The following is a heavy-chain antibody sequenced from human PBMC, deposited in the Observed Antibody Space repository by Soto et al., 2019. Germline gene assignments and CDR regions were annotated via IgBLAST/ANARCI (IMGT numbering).Heavy chain of an antibody. CDR3: ANRLIVVVTPGAFDI. CDR2: ISGSGGST. Sequence: PGGSLRLSCAASGFTFSSYAMSWVRQAPGKGLEWVSAISGSGGSTYYADSVKGRFTISRDNSKNTLYLQMNSLRAEDTAVYYCANRLIVVVTPGAFDIWGQGTMVTVSS. V-gene: IGHV3-23*01. CDR1: GFTFSSYA. J-gene: IGHJ3*02. D-gene: IGHD2-21*02.